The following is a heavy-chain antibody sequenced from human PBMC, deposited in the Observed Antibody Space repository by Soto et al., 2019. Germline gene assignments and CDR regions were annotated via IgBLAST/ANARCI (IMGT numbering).Heavy chain of an antibody. J-gene: IGHJ4*02. CDR1: GGSISSYY. V-gene: IGHV4-59*01. CDR2: IYYGGST. CDR3: ARDLGISVAGRYFDY. Sequence: PSETLSLTCTVSGGSISSYYWSWIRQPPGKGLEWIGYIYYGGSTNYNPSLKSRVTISVDTSKNQFSLKLSSVTAADTAVYYCARDLGISVAGRYFDYWGQGTLVTVSS. D-gene: IGHD6-19*01.